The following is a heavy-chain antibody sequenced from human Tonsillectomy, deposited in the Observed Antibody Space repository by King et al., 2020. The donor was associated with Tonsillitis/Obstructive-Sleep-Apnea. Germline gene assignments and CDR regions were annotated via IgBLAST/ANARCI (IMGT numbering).Heavy chain of an antibody. V-gene: IGHV2-5*02. Sequence: TLKESGPTLVRPTQTLTLTCTFFVFSLSTSGVGVGWIRQPPGKALEWLALIYWDDDRRYSPSLKSRLTITKDTSKNQVVLTMTNVDPVDTATYYCAHKVTSSYYYYGLNVWGQGTTVTVSS. CDR3: AHKVTSSYYYYGLNV. D-gene: IGHD2-2*01. J-gene: IGHJ6*02. CDR1: VFSLSTSGVG. CDR2: IYWDDDR.